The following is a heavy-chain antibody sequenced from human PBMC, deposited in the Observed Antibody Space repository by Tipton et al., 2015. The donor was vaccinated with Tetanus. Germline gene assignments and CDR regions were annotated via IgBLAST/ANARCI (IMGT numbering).Heavy chain of an antibody. J-gene: IGHJ4*02. D-gene: IGHD2-15*01. CDR1: GFTFSSYA. CDR3: ARGGSTGGYYFDY. V-gene: IGHV3-30-3*01. Sequence: QLVQSGGGVVQPGRSLRLSCAASGFTFSSYAMHWVRQAPGKGLEWVAVISYDGSNKYYADSVKGRFTISRDNSKNTLYLQMNSLRAEDTAVYYCARGGSTGGYYFDYWGQGTLVTVSS. CDR2: ISYDGSNK.